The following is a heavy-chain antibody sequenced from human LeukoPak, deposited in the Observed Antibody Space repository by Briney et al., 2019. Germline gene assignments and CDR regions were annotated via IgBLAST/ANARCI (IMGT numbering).Heavy chain of an antibody. CDR1: GGSISSYY. D-gene: IGHD1-1*01. V-gene: IGHV4-59*08. CDR2: IYYSRNT. Sequence: SETLSLTCTVSGGSISSYYWSWVRQPPGKGLEWIGYIYYSRNTNYNPSLKSRLTMSADRSRNQFSLNLNSVTAADTAVYYCARINWNYFDYWGQGILVTVSS. CDR3: ARINWNYFDY. J-gene: IGHJ4*02.